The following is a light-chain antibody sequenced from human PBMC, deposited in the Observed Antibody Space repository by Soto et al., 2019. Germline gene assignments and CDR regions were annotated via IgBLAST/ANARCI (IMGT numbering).Light chain of an antibody. J-gene: IGLJ2*01. V-gene: IGLV1-47*01. Sequence: QSVLPQPPSASGTPGQRVTISCSGSSYNIGSNYVYWYQQLPRTAPKLLLYRNNQRPSGVPDRFSDSKSGTSASLAISGLRSDDEADYYCAAWDDRGSGVVVGGGTKVTVL. CDR3: AAWDDRGSGVV. CDR2: RNN. CDR1: SYNIGSNY.